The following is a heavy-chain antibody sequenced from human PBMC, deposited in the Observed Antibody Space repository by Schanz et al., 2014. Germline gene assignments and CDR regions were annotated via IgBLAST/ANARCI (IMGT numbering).Heavy chain of an antibody. CDR3: ARCMGEWLIYPNWFDP. D-gene: IGHD3-3*01. J-gene: IGHJ5*02. Sequence: VQLVESGGGLVKPGGSLRLSCSASGFTLSSYGMHWVRQAPGKGLEWLAVIWFDGTNKYYADSVRGRFTISRDNAKNSLYLQMNSLRAEDTARYFCARCMGEWLIYPNWFDPWGPGTLVTVSS. V-gene: IGHV3-33*01. CDR2: IWFDGTNK. CDR1: GFTLSSYG.